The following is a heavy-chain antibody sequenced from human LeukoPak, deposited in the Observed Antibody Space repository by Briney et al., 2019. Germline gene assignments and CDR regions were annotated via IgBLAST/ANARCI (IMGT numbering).Heavy chain of an antibody. J-gene: IGHJ5*02. CDR3: ARDPSNTSGWKTWFDT. D-gene: IGHD6-19*01. CDR1: GYTFNKYG. Sequence: GASVKVSCKASGYTFNKYGISWVRQAPGQGLEWMGWISCYNGDTHYAQKLQGRVTLSTDTPTTTVYMELRSLRSDDMAVYYCARDPSNTSGWKTWFDTWGQGTLVTVSS. V-gene: IGHV1-18*03. CDR2: ISCYNGDT.